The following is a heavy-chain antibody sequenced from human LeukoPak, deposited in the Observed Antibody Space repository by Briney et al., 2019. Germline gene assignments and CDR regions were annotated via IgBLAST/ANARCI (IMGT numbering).Heavy chain of an antibody. CDR3: AKDLSSAITSALVLDV. V-gene: IGHV3-9*01. CDR2: ITWNKDNI. J-gene: IGHJ6*01. CDR1: GFTFDDYA. D-gene: IGHD3-22*01. Sequence: GGSLRLSCAASGFTFDDYAMHWVRQAPGKGLEWLSGITWNKDNIRYAGSVTGRFTISRDNVKNVLYLQMNSLTPEDTALYYCAKDLSSAITSALVLDVWGQGTTVTVS.